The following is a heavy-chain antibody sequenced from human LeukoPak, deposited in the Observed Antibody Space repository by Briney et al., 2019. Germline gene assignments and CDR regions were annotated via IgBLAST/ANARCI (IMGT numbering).Heavy chain of an antibody. J-gene: IGHJ4*02. CDR1: GYTFNDFG. Sequence: GGSLRLSCAGSGYTFNDFGMGWVRQAPGKGLEWVSGLNWNGDNTGYADSVEGRFTITRDNARNSLCLEMNSLRVEDTAFYYCARDLIPYYDILTGYVGFWGQGTLVTVSS. CDR3: ARDLIPYYDILTGYVGF. CDR2: LNWNGDNT. D-gene: IGHD3-9*01. V-gene: IGHV3-20*04.